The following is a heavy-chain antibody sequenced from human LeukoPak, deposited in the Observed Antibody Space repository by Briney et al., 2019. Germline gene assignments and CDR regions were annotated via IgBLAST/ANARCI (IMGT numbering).Heavy chain of an antibody. V-gene: IGHV4-34*01. CDR3: ARRALRYFDWLFRFDP. D-gene: IGHD3-9*01. Sequence: PSETLSLTCAVYGGSFSGYYWSWIRQPPGKGLEWIGEINHSGSTNYNPSLKSRVTISVDTSKNQFSLKLSSVTAADTAVYYCARRALRYFDWLFRFDPWGQGTLVTVSS. J-gene: IGHJ5*02. CDR1: GGSFSGYY. CDR2: INHSGST.